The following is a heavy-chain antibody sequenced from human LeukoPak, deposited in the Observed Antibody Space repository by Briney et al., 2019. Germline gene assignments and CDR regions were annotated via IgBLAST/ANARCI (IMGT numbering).Heavy chain of an antibody. CDR1: GGSIRSHNYY. V-gene: IGHV4-39*02. Sequence: PSETLSLTCTVSGGSIRSHNYYWGWIRLPPGKGLEWIGSIYYSGSTYYDPSLKSRVTMSVDTSTNHFALQMTSVTAADTAVYYCARLLSYDILTDNYYKYYMDVWGKGTTVTVSS. J-gene: IGHJ6*03. CDR2: IYYSGST. D-gene: IGHD3-9*01. CDR3: ARLLSYDILTDNYYKYYMDV.